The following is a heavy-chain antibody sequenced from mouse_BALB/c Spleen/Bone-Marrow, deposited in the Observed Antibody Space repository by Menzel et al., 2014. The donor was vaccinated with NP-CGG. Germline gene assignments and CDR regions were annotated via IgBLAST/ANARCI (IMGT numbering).Heavy chain of an antibody. V-gene: IGHV1-4*01. CDR1: GYTFDYYT. Sequence: QVQLQQSGDELARPGASVKMSCKASGYTFDYYTVQWVKQRPGQGLEWIGYINPSSGYTNYNQKFKDKATLTADKSSSTAYMQLSSLTSEDSAVYYCAREVYGSWFAYWGQGTLVTVSA. J-gene: IGHJ3*01. CDR3: AREVYGSWFAY. CDR2: INPSSGYT. D-gene: IGHD2-2*01.